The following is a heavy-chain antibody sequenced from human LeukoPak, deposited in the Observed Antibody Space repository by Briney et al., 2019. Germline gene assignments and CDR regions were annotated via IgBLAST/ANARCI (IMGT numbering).Heavy chain of an antibody. Sequence: PSETLSLTCTVSGGSVSSYFWSWIRQPPGKGLEWIGYISYSESTSYNPSLKSRVTISLDTSKNRFSLKLSSVTAADTAVYYCAREEAWVIDNWGRGTLVTVSS. CDR2: ISYSEST. CDR3: AREEAWVIDN. CDR1: GGSVSSYF. D-gene: IGHD4-23*01. V-gene: IGHV4-59*02. J-gene: IGHJ4*02.